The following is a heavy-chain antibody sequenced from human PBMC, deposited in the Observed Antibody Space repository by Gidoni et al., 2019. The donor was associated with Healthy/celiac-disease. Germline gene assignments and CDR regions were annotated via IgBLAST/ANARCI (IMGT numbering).Heavy chain of an antibody. CDR1: GGSISSYY. CDR2: IYTSGST. D-gene: IGHD4-17*01. Sequence: QVQLQESGPGLVKPSETLSLTCTVSGGSISSYYWSWIRQPAGKGLEWIGRIYTSGSTNYNPSLKSRVTMSVDTSKNQFSLKLSSVTAADTAVYYCATTTMVTPFRGMDVWGQGTTVTVSS. J-gene: IGHJ6*02. CDR3: ATTTMVTPFRGMDV. V-gene: IGHV4-4*07.